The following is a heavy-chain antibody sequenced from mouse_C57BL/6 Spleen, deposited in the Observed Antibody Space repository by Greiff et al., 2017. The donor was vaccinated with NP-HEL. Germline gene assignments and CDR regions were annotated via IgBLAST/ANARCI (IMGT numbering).Heavy chain of an antibody. CDR2: IWGDGST. CDR1: GFSLTSYG. V-gene: IGHV2-3*01. J-gene: IGHJ3*01. Sequence: VQVVESGPGLVAPSQCLSITCTVSGFSLTSYGVSWVRQPPGKGLEWLGVIWGDGSTNYHSALISRLSISKDNSKSQVVLRLNSRQTDDTATYYCAKPGDGYAWFAYWGQGTLVTVSA. D-gene: IGHD2-2*01. CDR3: AKPGDGYAWFAY.